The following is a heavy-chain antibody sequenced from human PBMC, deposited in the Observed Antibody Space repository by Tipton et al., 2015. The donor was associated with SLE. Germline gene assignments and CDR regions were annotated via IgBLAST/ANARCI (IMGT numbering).Heavy chain of an antibody. CDR3: ARGGERYYFDY. CDR1: GGSISSYY. Sequence: TLSLTCTVSGGSISSYYWSWIRQPAGKGLEWIGHIYTSGSTNYNPSLKSRVTMSVDTSTNQFSLNLNSVTAADTAVYYCARGGERYYFDYWGQGTLVTVSS. D-gene: IGHD2-21*01. V-gene: IGHV4-4*07. J-gene: IGHJ4*02. CDR2: IYTSGST.